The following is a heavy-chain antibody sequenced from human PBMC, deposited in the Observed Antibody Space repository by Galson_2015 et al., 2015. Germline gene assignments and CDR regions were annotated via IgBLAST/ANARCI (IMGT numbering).Heavy chain of an antibody. V-gene: IGHV3-74*01. Sequence: SLRLSCAASGFTFTSSWMHWVRQVPGKGLVWVSGINRDGTYRTYADSVKGRFTISRDNAKNTLYLQMNSLRAEDTALYYCARIAIWGQGTMVTVSS. CDR1: GFTFTSSW. J-gene: IGHJ3*02. CDR3: ARIAI. CDR2: INRDGTYR.